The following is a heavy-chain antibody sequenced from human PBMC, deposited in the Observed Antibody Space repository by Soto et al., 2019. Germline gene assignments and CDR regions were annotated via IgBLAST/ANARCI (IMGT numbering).Heavy chain of an antibody. Sequence: SETLSLTCSVSGGSMRNYYWNWIRQPPGRGLEWIGYVYHSGSTNYNPSLKSRVSMSVDVSRNHFSLTLHSVTAADTAVYFCTSSYSTSSSPDYWGPGTMVTVYS. J-gene: IGHJ4*02. CDR3: TSSYSTSSSPDY. V-gene: IGHV4-59*01. CDR1: GGSMRNYY. CDR2: VYHSGST. D-gene: IGHD6-6*01.